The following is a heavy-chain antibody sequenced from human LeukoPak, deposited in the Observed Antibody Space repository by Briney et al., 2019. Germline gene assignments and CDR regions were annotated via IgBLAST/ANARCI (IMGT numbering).Heavy chain of an antibody. Sequence: SETLSLTCTVSGGSISSGSYYWRWFRQPAEKGLEWIGRIYTSGSTYYNPSLKSRVTISVDTSKNQFSLKLSSVTAADTAVYYCARRPIVVVPAAPKGAFDIWGQGTMVTVSS. V-gene: IGHV4-61*02. CDR1: GGSISSGSYY. D-gene: IGHD2-2*01. CDR3: ARRPIVVVPAAPKGAFDI. CDR2: IYTSGST. J-gene: IGHJ3*02.